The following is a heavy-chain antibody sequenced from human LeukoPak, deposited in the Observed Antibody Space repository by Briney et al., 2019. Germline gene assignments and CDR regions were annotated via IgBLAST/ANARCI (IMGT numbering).Heavy chain of an antibody. D-gene: IGHD5-18*01. CDR1: GGSISSYY. V-gene: IGHV4-59*08. CDR3: ARQLWVDPDAFDI. J-gene: IGHJ3*02. CDR2: IYYSGST. Sequence: PSETLSLTCTVSGGSISSYYWSWIRQPPGKGLEWIGYIYYSGSTNYNPSLKSRVTISVDTSKNQFSLKLSSVTAADTAVYYCARQLWVDPDAFDIWGQGTMVTVSS.